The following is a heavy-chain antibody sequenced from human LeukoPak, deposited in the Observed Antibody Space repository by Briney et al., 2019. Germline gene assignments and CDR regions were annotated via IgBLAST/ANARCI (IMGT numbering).Heavy chain of an antibody. D-gene: IGHD1-26*01. V-gene: IGHV3-74*01. J-gene: IGHJ3*02. CDR3: ASLYSGSYDVFDI. CDR1: GFTFSSYW. Sequence: GGSLRLSCAASGFTFSSYWMHWVRQAPGKGLVWVSRINTDGSSTSYADSVKGRFTISRDNAKNTLYLQMNSLRAEDTAVYYCASLYSGSYDVFDIWGQGTMVTVSS. CDR2: INTDGSST.